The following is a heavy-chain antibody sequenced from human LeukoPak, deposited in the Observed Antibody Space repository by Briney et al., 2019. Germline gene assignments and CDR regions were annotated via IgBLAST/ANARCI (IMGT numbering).Heavy chain of an antibody. V-gene: IGHV1-3*01. Sequence: ASVKVSCKASGYTFTSYAMHWVRQAPGQRLEWMGWINAGNGNTKYSQKFQGRVTITRDTSASTAYMELSSLRSEDTAVYYCAISRGQQLAPEASYYYGMDVWGKGTTVTVSS. J-gene: IGHJ6*04. D-gene: IGHD6-13*01. CDR1: GYTFTSYA. CDR3: AISRGQQLAPEASYYYGMDV. CDR2: INAGNGNT.